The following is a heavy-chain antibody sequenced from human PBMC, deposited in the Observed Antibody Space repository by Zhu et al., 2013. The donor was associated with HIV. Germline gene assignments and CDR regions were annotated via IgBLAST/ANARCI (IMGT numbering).Heavy chain of an antibody. V-gene: IGHV1-69*08. Sequence: QVQLVQSGAEVKKPGSSVKVSCKASGGTFSSYTISWVRQAPGQGLEWMGRIIPILGIANYAQKFQGRVTITADKSTSTAYMELSSLRSEDTAVYYCARDPFHDYGDYNWFDPWGQGTLVTVSS. CDR3: ARDPFHDYGDYNWFDP. D-gene: IGHD4-17*01. CDR1: GGTFSSYT. CDR2: IIPILGIA. J-gene: IGHJ5*02.